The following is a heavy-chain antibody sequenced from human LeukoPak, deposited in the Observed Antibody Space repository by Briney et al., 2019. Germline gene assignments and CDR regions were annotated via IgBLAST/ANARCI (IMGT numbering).Heavy chain of an antibody. D-gene: IGHD3-9*01. CDR3: ARDVVTDYYWWFDP. V-gene: IGHV1-18*04. CDR1: GYTFSNYA. Sequence: GASVKVSCKASGYTFSNYAISWVRRAPGQGLEWMGWISPKSGRGSYANNFQGRVTMTTDTSTSTVYMELTSLTSDDTAVYYCARDVVTDYYWWFDPWGQGTLVTVSS. CDR2: ISPKSGRG. J-gene: IGHJ5*02.